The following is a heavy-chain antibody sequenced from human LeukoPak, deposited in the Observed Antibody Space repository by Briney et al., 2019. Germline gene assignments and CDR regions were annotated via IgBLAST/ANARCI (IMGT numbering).Heavy chain of an antibody. V-gene: IGHV4-4*02. CDR1: GGSISSNYW. J-gene: IGHJ4*02. CDR2: IYHSGST. CDR3: ARLPY. Sequence: SETLSLTCAVSGGSISSNYWWTWVRPPPGKGLEWIGEIYHSGSTYYNPSLKSRVTISVDRSKNQFSLKLSSVTAADTAVYYCARLPYWGQGTLVTVSS.